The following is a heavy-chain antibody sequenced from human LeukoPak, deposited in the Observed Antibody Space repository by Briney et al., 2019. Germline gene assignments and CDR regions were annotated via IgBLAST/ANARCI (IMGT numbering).Heavy chain of an antibody. J-gene: IGHJ4*02. CDR1: GFTFSDYG. CDR2: IWYDGSKK. CDR3: ARAHSSSSTFDL. V-gene: IGHV3-33*01. D-gene: IGHD6-6*01. Sequence: GSLRLSCAASGFTFSDYGIHWVRQAPGQGLEWVALIWYDGSKKYYADSAKGRFTISRDNTKNTLYLQLNSLRADDTAVYYCARAHSSSSTFDLWGQGTLVTVSS.